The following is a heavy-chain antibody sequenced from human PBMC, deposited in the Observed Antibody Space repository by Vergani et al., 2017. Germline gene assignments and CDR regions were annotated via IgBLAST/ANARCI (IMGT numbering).Heavy chain of an antibody. Sequence: EVQLLESGGGLVQPGGSLRLSCAASGFTFSSYAMSWVRQAPGKGLWWVSAISGSGSTIYYADSVKGRFTISRDNAKNSLYLQMNSLRAEDTAVYYCARGRPFDRWGQGTLVTVSS. V-gene: IGHV3-23*01. J-gene: IGHJ5*02. CDR1: GFTFSSYA. CDR3: ARGRPFDR. CDR2: ISGSGSTI.